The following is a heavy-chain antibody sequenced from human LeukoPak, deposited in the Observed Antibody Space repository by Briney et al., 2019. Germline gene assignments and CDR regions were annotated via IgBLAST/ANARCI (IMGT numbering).Heavy chain of an antibody. CDR1: GFTFSSYS. Sequence: GGSLRLSCAASGFTFSSYSMNWVRQAPGKGLEWVSYISSSAGTTYYADSVKGRFTISRDNAKNSLYLQMNSLRAEDTAVYYCARYGYGGGFDYWGQGTLVTVSS. CDR2: ISSSAGTT. D-gene: IGHD5-18*01. CDR3: ARYGYGGGFDY. J-gene: IGHJ4*02. V-gene: IGHV3-48*04.